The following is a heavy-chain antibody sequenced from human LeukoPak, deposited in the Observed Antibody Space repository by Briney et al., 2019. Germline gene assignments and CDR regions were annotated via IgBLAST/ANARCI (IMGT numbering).Heavy chain of an antibody. V-gene: IGHV4-39*01. CDR2: IYYSGST. Sequence: PSETLSLTCTVSGDSISSSSYYWGWIRQPPGKGLEWIGSIYYSGSTFYNPSLKSRVTKSVDTSKNQFSLTLNSVTAADTAVFYCARGYTSGWYKYYFDYWGQGTLVTVSS. CDR3: ARGYTSGWYKYYFDY. CDR1: GDSISSSSYY. D-gene: IGHD6-19*01. J-gene: IGHJ4*02.